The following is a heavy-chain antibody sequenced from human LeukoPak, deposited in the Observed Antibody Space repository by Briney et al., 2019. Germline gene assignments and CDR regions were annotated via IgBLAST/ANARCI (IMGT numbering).Heavy chain of an antibody. J-gene: IGHJ4*02. CDR3: AKGSSGYLFDL. CDR1: GFTFSSYA. CDR2: ISASGGST. Sequence: GGSLRLSCAASGFTFSSYAMSWVRQAPGKGLEWVSAISASGGSTDYAGSVKGRFTISRDNSKNTLFLQMNSLRAEDTALYYCAKGSSGYLFDLWGQGTLVTVSS. V-gene: IGHV3-23*01. D-gene: IGHD3-22*01.